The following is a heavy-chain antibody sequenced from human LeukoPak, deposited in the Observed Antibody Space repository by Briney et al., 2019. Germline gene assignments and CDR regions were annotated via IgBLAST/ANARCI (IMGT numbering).Heavy chain of an antibody. CDR2: ISSTSNTI. J-gene: IGHJ4*02. CDR3: AKDLYYYDSSGYCTFDY. D-gene: IGHD3-22*01. CDR1: GFSFSTYS. Sequence: SGGSLRLSCAASGFSFSTYSMNWVRQAPGKGLEWVSYISSTSNTIYYADSVKGRFTISRDNAKNSLYLQMNSLRAEDTAVYYCAKDLYYYDSSGYCTFDYWGQGTLVTVSS. V-gene: IGHV3-48*01.